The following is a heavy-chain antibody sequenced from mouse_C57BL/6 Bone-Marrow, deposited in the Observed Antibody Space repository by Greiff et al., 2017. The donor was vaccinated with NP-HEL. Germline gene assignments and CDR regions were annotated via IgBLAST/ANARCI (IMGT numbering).Heavy chain of an antibody. CDR3: ARGVITTSY. V-gene: IGHV1-64*01. Sequence: QVQLRQPGAELVKPGASVKLSCKASGYTFTSYWMHWVKQRPGQGLEWIGIIHPNSGSTNYNEKFKSKATLTVDKSSSTAYMQLSSLTSEDSAVYYCARGVITTSYWGQGTTLTVSS. CDR2: IHPNSGST. D-gene: IGHD1-1*01. J-gene: IGHJ2*01. CDR1: GYTFTSYW.